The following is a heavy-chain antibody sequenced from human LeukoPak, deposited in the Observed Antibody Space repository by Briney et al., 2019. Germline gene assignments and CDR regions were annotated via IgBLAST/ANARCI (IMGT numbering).Heavy chain of an antibody. V-gene: IGHV3-74*01. Sequence: GGSLRLSCAASGFTFSSYWMHWVRQAPGKGLVWVSRINSDGSSTSYADSVKGRFTISRDNAKNTLYLQMNSLRAEDTAVYYCAREAIAVAGRNWFDPWGQGTLVTVSS. J-gene: IGHJ5*02. CDR3: AREAIAVAGRNWFDP. CDR2: INSDGSST. CDR1: GFTFSSYW. D-gene: IGHD6-19*01.